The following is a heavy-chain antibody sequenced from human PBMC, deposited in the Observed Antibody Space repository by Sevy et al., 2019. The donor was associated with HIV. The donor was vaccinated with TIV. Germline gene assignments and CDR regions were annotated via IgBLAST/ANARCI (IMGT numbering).Heavy chain of an antibody. CDR1: GFTFSSYG. CDR2: ISYDGSNK. V-gene: IGHV3-30*18. Sequence: GGSLRLSCAASGFTFSSYGMHWVRQAPGKGLEWVAVISYDGSNKYYADSVKGRFTISRDNSKNTLYLQMNSLRAEDTAVYYCAKDGNDRFSDLSTVHYGMDVWGQGTTVTVSS. CDR3: AKDGNDRFSDLSTVHYGMDV. J-gene: IGHJ6*02. D-gene: IGHD3-3*01.